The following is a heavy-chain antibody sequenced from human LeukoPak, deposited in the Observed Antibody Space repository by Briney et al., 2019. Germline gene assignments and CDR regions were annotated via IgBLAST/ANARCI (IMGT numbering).Heavy chain of an antibody. V-gene: IGHV3-15*01. CDR2: IKSKTDGGTT. CDR1: GFTFSNDW. J-gene: IGHJ4*02. D-gene: IGHD1-26*01. Sequence: GGSLRLSCAASGFTFSNDWMNWVRQAPGKGLEWVGRIKSKTDGGTTDYAAPVKGRFTISRDDSKNTLYLQLNSLKTEDTAVYYCTTATKSGTYSRGYXXQGXLVTVSS. CDR3: TTATKSGTYSRGY.